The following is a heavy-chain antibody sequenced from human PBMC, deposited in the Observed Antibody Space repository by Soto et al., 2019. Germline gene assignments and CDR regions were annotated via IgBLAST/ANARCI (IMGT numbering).Heavy chain of an antibody. D-gene: IGHD2-15*01. Sequence: GASVKVSCKASGYTFTSYDINWVRQATGQGLEWTGWMNPNSGNTGYAQKFQGRVTMTRNTSISTAYMELSSLRSEDTAVYYCAGGRRCSGGSCYSYYYYMDVWGKGTTVTVSS. CDR1: GYTFTSYD. CDR3: AGGRRCSGGSCYSYYYYMDV. J-gene: IGHJ6*03. V-gene: IGHV1-8*01. CDR2: MNPNSGNT.